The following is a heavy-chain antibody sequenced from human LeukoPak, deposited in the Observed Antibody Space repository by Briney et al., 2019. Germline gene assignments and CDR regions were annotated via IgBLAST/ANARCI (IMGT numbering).Heavy chain of an antibody. CDR3: AKDQVLWFGEPTFDY. Sequence: PGGSLRLSCAASGFTFSSYAMSWVRQAPGKGLEWVSAISGSGGTTHYADSVKGRFTISRDNSKNTLYLQMNSLRAEDTAVYYCAKDQVLWFGEPTFDYWGQGTLVTVSS. V-gene: IGHV3-23*01. J-gene: IGHJ4*02. D-gene: IGHD3-10*01. CDR2: ISGSGGTT. CDR1: GFTFSSYA.